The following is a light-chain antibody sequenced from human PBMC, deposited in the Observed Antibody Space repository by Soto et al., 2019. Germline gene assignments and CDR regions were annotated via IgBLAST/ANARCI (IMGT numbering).Light chain of an antibody. V-gene: IGLV7-43*01. Sequence: QAVWTQEPSLTLPPEGPLTLTFASTAGAVTSGSYANWFQQKPGQAPRALIYSTNNRHSWTPARFSGSLLGGKAVLTLSAVQPEDEAEYYCLLYSGDGQVFGGGTKVTVL. J-gene: IGLJ2*01. CDR3: LLYSGDGQV. CDR1: AGAVTSGSY. CDR2: STN.